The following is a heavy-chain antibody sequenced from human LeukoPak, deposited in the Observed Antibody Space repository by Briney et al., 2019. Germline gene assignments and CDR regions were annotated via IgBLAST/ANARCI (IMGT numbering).Heavy chain of an antibody. CDR1: GFTFINYG. V-gene: IGHV3-33*01. CDR2: IWYDGSNK. CDR3: AGNYGPYYFDY. Sequence: GGSLRLSCAASGFTFINYGMHWVRQAPGKGLEWVAVIWYDGSNKYYADSVKGRFTISRDNSKNTLYLQMNSLRAEDTAVYYCAGNYGPYYFDYWGQGTLVTVPS. D-gene: IGHD3-10*01. J-gene: IGHJ4*02.